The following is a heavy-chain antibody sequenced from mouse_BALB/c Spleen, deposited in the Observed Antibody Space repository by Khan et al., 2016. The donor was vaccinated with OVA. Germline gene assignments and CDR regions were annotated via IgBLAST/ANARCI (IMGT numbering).Heavy chain of an antibody. D-gene: IGHD1-1*01. CDR3: ARSVTITTVVATDFDY. CDR2: ISYSGRT. J-gene: IGHJ2*01. Sequence: EVKLLESGPGLVKSSQSLSLTCTVTGYSITSDYAWNWIRQFPGNKLEWMGYISYSGRTSYNPPLKSGIPNTRDTSKNQSFRQLNSVTTEDTATYYCARSVTITTVVATDFDYWGQGTTLTVSS. CDR1: GYSITSDYA. V-gene: IGHV3-2*02.